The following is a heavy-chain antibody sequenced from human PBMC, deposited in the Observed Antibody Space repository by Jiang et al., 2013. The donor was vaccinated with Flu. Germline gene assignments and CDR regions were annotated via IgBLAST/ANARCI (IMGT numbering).Heavy chain of an antibody. Sequence: SGAEVKEPGASVKISCKASGYTFTDYFMHCVRRAPGQGLEWMGIIYTPNGDTRYSENFQDRITMTRDTSTSTVFMELRSLRSEDSAVYYCVRDRSGSWTFDYWGQGTVVTVSS. CDR3: VRDRSGSWTFDY. CDR1: GYTFTDYF. J-gene: IGHJ4*02. CDR2: IYTPNGDT. V-gene: IGHV1-46*01. D-gene: IGHD3-3*01.